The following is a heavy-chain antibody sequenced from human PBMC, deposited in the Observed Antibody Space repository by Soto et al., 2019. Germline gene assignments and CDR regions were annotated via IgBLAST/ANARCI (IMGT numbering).Heavy chain of an antibody. V-gene: IGHV4-4*02. CDR1: GVSISSSDW. D-gene: IGHD6-19*01. CDR3: ARGLGHDWFDS. CDR2: IYHSGST. Sequence: QVQLQESGPGLVKPSGTLSLTCAVSGVSISSSDWWSWVRQPPGKGLEWIGEIYHSGSTNYNPSLKSRATXSXXKSTNQFSLKLSSVTAADTAVYYCARGLGHDWFDSWGQGTLVTVSS. J-gene: IGHJ5*01.